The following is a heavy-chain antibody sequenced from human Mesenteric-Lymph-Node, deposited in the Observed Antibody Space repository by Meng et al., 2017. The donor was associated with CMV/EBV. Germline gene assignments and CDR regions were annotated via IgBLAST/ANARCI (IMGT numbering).Heavy chain of an antibody. V-gene: IGHV3-23*01. Sequence: GGSLRLSCEASGFTFSIYAMSWVRQAPGKGLEWVSGLSASGGYTYYADSVKGRFTISRDNSKNTVYLQMSNLRAEDTALYYCAKDPYSDFWSGYYYFDFWGQGILVTVSS. CDR1: GFTFSIYA. CDR3: AKDPYSDFWSGYYYFDF. D-gene: IGHD3-3*01. J-gene: IGHJ4*02. CDR2: LSASGGYT.